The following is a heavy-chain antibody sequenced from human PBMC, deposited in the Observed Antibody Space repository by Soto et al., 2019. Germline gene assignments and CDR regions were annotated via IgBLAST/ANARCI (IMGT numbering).Heavy chain of an antibody. V-gene: IGHV3-30*04. J-gene: IGHJ3*02. CDR3: ASGPVVIVNAIDAFDI. CDR1: GFTFSSYA. D-gene: IGHD2-21*01. Sequence: QVTLVESGGGVVQPGRSLRVSCAASGFTFSSYAMHWVRQAPGKGLEWVAVISYDGRNPNYADSVKGRFTISRDNSKSTVSLQMSSLRPEDTAVYYCASGPVVIVNAIDAFDIWGQGTMVTVSS. CDR2: ISYDGRNP.